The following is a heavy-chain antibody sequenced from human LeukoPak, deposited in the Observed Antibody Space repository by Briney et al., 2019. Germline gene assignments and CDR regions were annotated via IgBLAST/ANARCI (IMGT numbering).Heavy chain of an antibody. V-gene: IGHV3-30*18. CDR1: GFTFSSYG. CDR3: AKDGIVVVPAAPPGDYYGMDV. D-gene: IGHD2-2*01. J-gene: IGHJ6*02. CDR2: ISYDGSNK. Sequence: GGSLRLSCAASGFTFSSYGMHWVRQAPGKGLEWVAVISYDGSNKYYADSVKGRFTIFRDNSKNTLYLQMNSLRAEDTAVYYCAKDGIVVVPAAPPGDYYGMDVWGQGTTVTVSS.